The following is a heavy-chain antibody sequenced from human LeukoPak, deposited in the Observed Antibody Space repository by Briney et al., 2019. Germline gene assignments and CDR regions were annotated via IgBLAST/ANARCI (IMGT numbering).Heavy chain of an antibody. J-gene: IGHJ6*03. CDR2: IYYIGST. Sequence: SETLSLTCTVSGGSISSYYWSWIRQPPGKDLEWIGYIYYIGSTNYNPSLKSRVTISVDTSKNQFSLKLSSVTAADTAVYYCASALGAAAATGLYYYYMDVWGKGTTVTVSS. CDR3: ASALGAAAATGLYYYYMDV. V-gene: IGHV4-59*01. CDR1: GGSISSYY. D-gene: IGHD6-13*01.